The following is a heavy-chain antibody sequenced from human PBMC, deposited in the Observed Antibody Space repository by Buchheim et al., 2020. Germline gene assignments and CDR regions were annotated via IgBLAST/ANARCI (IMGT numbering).Heavy chain of an antibody. J-gene: IGHJ4*01. V-gene: IGHV3-7*01. Sequence: DVQLVESGGGLVQPGGSLRLSCAASGFTFSSYWMSWVRQPPGKGLEWAANIKHDGTVTYYADSVNGRFSISRDNARNSLHLQMNSPRVEDTATYYCARVKDWGWFDYWGHGTL. CDR1: GFTFSSYW. CDR3: ARVKDWGWFDY. CDR2: IKHDGTVT. D-gene: IGHD7-27*01.